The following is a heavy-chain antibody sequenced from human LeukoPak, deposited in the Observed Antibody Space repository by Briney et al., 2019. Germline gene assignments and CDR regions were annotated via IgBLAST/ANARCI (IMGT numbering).Heavy chain of an antibody. CDR3: ARGMYDSTGYSNPFDI. CDR2: MHKDGSA. V-gene: IGHV4-59*12. D-gene: IGHD3-22*01. J-gene: IGHJ3*02. Sequence: SETLSLTCTVSGGSINSDYWSWIRQSPGKGLEWIGFMHKDGSAIYNPSLKSRVTISADTSKNHVSLRVTSVTAADTAVYFCARGMYDSTGYSNPFDIWGQGTMVTVSS. CDR1: GGSINSDY.